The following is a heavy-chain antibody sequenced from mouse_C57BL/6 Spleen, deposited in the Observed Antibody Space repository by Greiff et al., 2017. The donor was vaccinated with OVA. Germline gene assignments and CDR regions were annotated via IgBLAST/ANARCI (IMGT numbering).Heavy chain of an antibody. CDR2: IDPSDSYT. J-gene: IGHJ3*01. Sequence: QVQLQQPGAELVKPGASVKLSCKASGYTFTSYWMQWVKQRPGQGLEWIGEIDPSDSYTNYNQKFKGKATLTVDTSSSTAYMQLSSLTSEDPAVYYCARRGYDYEGFAYWGQGTLVTVSA. D-gene: IGHD2-4*01. CDR1: GYTFTSYW. V-gene: IGHV1-50*01. CDR3: ARRGYDYEGFAY.